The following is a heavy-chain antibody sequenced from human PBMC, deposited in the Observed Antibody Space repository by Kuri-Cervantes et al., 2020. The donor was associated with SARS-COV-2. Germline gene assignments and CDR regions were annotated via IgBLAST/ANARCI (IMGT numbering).Heavy chain of an antibody. D-gene: IGHD2-2*01. CDR2: INVNNRAT. J-gene: IGHJ6*03. CDR1: GYTFTSYG. Sequence: ASVKVSCKASGYTFTSYGISWVRQAPGQGLEWMGWINVNNRATSYAQKFQGRVTMTRDTSVLTAYMELSSLRSDDTAVFYCARSPSAITNSYNYYDYMDVWGKGTAVTVSS. CDR3: ARSPSAITNSYNYYDYMDV. V-gene: IGHV1-18*01.